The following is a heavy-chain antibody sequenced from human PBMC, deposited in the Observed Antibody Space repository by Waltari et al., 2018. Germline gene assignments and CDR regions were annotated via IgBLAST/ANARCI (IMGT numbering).Heavy chain of an antibody. CDR1: GGSISNGDYH. CDR2: IHYTGST. CDR3: MRDQRSTVLD. D-gene: IGHD1-1*01. Sequence: QLQLQESGPGLVKPSETLSLTCTVSGGSISNGDYHWGWVRQPPGKGLEWISTIHYTGSTHYHPSLKSRLTISGDPSQNQVSLKLGPGTAADPAVYHCMRDQRSTVLDWGQGTLVTVSS. J-gene: IGHJ4*02. V-gene: IGHV4-39*07.